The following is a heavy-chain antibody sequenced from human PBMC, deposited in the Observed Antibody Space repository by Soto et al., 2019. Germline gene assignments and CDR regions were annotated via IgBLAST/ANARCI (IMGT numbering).Heavy chain of an antibody. CDR3: AKTTTPLSAGTYYFDY. D-gene: IGHD1-7*01. J-gene: IGHJ4*02. CDR2: ISWNSGSI. CDR1: GFTFDDYA. Sequence: EVQLVESGGGLVQPGRSLRLSCAASGFTFDDYAMHWVRQAPGKGLEWVPGISWNSGSIGYADSVKGRFTISRDNAKNSLYLQMNSLRAEDTALYYCAKTTTPLSAGTYYFDYWGQGTLVTVSS. V-gene: IGHV3-9*01.